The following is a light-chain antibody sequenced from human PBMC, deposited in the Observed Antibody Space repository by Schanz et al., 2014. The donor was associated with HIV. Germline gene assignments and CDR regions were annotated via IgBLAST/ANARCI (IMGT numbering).Light chain of an antibody. CDR3: TSYTNSDAWV. CDR2: DVR. Sequence: QSTLTQPASVSGSPGQSITISCSGTSSDIGGSDYVSWYQQHPGRAPKVLIYDVRDRPSGVSNRFSGSKSGNTASLTISGLQAEDEADYYCTSYTNSDAWVFGGGTKLTVL. CDR1: SSDIGGSDY. V-gene: IGLV2-14*03. J-gene: IGLJ3*02.